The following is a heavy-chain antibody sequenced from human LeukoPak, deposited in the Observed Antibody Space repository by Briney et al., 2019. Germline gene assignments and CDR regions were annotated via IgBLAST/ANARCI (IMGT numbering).Heavy chain of an antibody. J-gene: IGHJ4*02. Sequence: PGGSLRLSCAASGFTFSTFSMNWVRQAPGKGLEWVSYISSSGSTIYYADSVKGRFTISRDNAKNSLYLQMDSLRAEDTAVYYCAKWGSGWYAGVDYWGQGTLVTVSS. D-gene: IGHD6-19*01. V-gene: IGHV3-48*01. CDR1: GFTFSTFS. CDR2: ISSSGSTI. CDR3: AKWGSGWYAGVDY.